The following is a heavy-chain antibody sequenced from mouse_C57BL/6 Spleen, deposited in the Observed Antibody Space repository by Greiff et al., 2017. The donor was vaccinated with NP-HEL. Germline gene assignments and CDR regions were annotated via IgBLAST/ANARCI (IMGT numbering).Heavy chain of an antibody. CDR2: ISSGSSTI. CDR3: ARTTVADYYAMDY. D-gene: IGHD1-1*01. CDR1: GFTFSDYG. Sequence: EVMLVESGGGLVKPGGSLKLSCAASGFTFSDYGMHWVRQAPETGLEWVAYISSGSSTIYYADTVKGRFTISRDNAKNTLFLQMTSLRSEDTAMYYCARTTVADYYAMDYWGQGTSVTVSS. J-gene: IGHJ4*01. V-gene: IGHV5-17*01.